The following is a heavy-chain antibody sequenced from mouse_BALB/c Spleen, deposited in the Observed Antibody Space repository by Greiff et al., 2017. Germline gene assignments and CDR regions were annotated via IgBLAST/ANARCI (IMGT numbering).Heavy chain of an antibody. Sequence: VMLVESGPGLVAPSQSLSITCTVSGFSLTGYGVNWVRQPPGKGLEWLGMIWGDGSTDYNSALKSRLSISKDNSKSQVFLKMNSLQTDDTARYYCARASLSTMITTGFAYWGQGTLVTVSA. J-gene: IGHJ3*01. CDR3: ARASLSTMITTGFAY. D-gene: IGHD2-4*01. CDR1: GFSLTGYG. V-gene: IGHV2-6-7*01. CDR2: IWGDGST.